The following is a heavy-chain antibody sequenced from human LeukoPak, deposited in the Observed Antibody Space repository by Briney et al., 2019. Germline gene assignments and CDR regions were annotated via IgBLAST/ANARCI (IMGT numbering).Heavy chain of an antibody. J-gene: IGHJ4*02. CDR2: IYPGDSDT. Sequence: GESLKISCKGSGYSFTSYWIGWVRQMPGKGLEWMGTIYPGDSDTRYSPSFQGQVTISADKSISTAYLQWSSLKASDTAMYYCARHKESPDIVATLDYWGQGTLVTVSS. D-gene: IGHD5-12*01. V-gene: IGHV5-51*01. CDR3: ARHKESPDIVATLDY. CDR1: GYSFTSYW.